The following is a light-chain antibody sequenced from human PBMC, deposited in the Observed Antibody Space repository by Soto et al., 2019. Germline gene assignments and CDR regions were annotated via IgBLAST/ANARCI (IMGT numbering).Light chain of an antibody. J-gene: IGLJ1*01. Sequence: QSALTQPASVSGSPGQSITISCSATSSNIGGYNVVSWYQQHPGKAPKVIIYETINRPSGVSNRFSGSISGTTASLTISGRQADDEADYYCCSYVCAATYVFGSGTKLTVL. V-gene: IGLV2-23*01. CDR3: CSYVCAATYV. CDR2: ETI. CDR1: SSNIGGYNV.